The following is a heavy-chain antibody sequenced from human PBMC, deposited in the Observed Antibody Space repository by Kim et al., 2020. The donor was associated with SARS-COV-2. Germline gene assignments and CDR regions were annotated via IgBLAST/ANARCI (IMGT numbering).Heavy chain of an antibody. J-gene: IGHJ4*02. CDR2: ISGYNANT. CDR1: GYTFTSYG. CDR3: ARTHLDCRSGVSCYDY. Sequence: ASVKVSCKASGYTFTSYGINWVRQAPGQGLEWMGWISGYNANTHYAQRVQGRVTVTTDTSTSTAYMELRSLRSDDAAVYYCARTHLDCRSGVSCYDYWGQGTLVTVSS. V-gene: IGHV1-18*01. D-gene: IGHD2-15*01.